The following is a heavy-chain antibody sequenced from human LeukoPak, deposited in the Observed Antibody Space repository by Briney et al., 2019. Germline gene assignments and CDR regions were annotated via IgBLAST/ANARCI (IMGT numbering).Heavy chain of an antibody. V-gene: IGHV1-18*01. CDR1: GYTFNSYL. CDR2: ISGHNGHT. Sequence: ASVKVSCKASGYTFNSYLISWVRQVPGQGLEWMGWISGHNGHTDYAQKFKDRVTLTTDTSTSTAYTELRSLTSDDTAVYFCARIWAEFRLVSDFWGQGTLVTVSP. D-gene: IGHD3-10*01. CDR3: ARIWAEFRLVSDF. J-gene: IGHJ4*02.